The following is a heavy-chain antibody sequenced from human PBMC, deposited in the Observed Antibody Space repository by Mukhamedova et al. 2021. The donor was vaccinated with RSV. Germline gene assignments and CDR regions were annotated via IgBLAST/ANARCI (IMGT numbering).Heavy chain of an antibody. Sequence: GKGLEWVSGISSSGGSTYFADSVKGRFTISRDNSKNTLFLQMNSLKAEDTALYYCAKVGYYDFWSGYDYYFDYWGQGTLDTVSS. D-gene: IGHD3-3*01. V-gene: IGHV3-23*01. CDR2: ISSSGGST. CDR3: AKVGYYDFWSGYDYYFDY. J-gene: IGHJ4*02.